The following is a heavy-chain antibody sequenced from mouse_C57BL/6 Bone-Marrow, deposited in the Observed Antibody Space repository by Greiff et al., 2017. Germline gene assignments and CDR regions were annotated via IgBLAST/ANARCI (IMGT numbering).Heavy chain of an antibody. V-gene: IGHV5-17*01. J-gene: IGHJ2*01. Sequence: EVQLVESGGGLVKPGGSLKLSCAASGFTFSDYGMHWVRQAPEKGLEWVAYISSGSSTIDYADTVKGRFTISRDKAKNTLFLQMNSLRSEDTDMYYCARRGLVSPYYFDYWGQGTTLTVSS. D-gene: IGHD1-1*02. CDR2: ISSGSSTI. CDR3: ARRGLVSPYYFDY. CDR1: GFTFSDYG.